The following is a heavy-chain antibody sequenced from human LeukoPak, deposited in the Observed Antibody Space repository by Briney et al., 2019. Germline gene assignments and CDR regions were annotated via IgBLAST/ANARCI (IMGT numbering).Heavy chain of an antibody. CDR1: GFTFNSYA. Sequence: GGSLSLSCAASGFTFNSYAMSWVRQAPGKGLEWVSAISGSGGTTYYADSVKGRFTISRDNSENTLYLQMNSLRAEDTAVYYCAKEPREYCSSTSCPNWIDPWGQGTLVTVSS. CDR2: ISGSGGTT. V-gene: IGHV3-23*01. D-gene: IGHD2-2*01. CDR3: AKEPREYCSSTSCPNWIDP. J-gene: IGHJ5*02.